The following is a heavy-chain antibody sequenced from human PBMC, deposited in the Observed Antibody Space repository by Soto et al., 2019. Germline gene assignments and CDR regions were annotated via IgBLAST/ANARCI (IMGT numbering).Heavy chain of an antibody. CDR2: IYVTGAA. V-gene: IGHV4-31*03. D-gene: IGHD2-21*01. CDR1: GAALNSGNYY. Sequence: SETLSLTCSVSGAALNSGNYYWSWIRQVPGKGLEWIGHIYVTGAADYNPSLRDRITISQDTSERQFSLNLRLVTAADTAVYYCARLRIATNNYKWFDPWGQGTLVTVSS. J-gene: IGHJ5*02. CDR3: ARLRIATNNYKWFDP.